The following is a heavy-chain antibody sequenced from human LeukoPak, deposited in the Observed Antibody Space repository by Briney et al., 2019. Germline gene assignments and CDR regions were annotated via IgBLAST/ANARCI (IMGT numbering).Heavy chain of an antibody. CDR3: TSRIAVAGSDY. D-gene: IGHD6-19*01. Sequence: GGSLRLSCAASGFTFSGSAMHWVRQASGKGLEWVGRIRSKANSYATAYAASVKGRFTISRDDSKNTAYLQMNSLKTEDTAVYCCTSRIAVAGSDYWGQGTLVTVSS. CDR1: GFTFSGSA. CDR2: IRSKANSYAT. V-gene: IGHV3-73*01. J-gene: IGHJ4*02.